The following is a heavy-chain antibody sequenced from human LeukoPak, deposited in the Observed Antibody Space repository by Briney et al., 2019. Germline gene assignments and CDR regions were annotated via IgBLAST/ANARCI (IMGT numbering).Heavy chain of an antibody. CDR1: GDSVSSNSAA. D-gene: IGHD2-15*01. J-gene: IGHJ4*02. CDR3: VGEGSYGVFGY. V-gene: IGHV6-1*01. Sequence: SQTLSLTCAISGDSVSSNSAAWNWFRQSPSRGLEWLGRTYYRSKWYNEYAASVRSRITNNPDTSKNQFSLPLNSVTPEHTVVYYCVGEGSYGVFGYWGQGTLVTASS. CDR2: TYYRSKWYN.